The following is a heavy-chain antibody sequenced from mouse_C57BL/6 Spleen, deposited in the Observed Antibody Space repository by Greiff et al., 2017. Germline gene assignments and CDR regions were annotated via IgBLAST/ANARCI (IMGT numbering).Heavy chain of an antibody. V-gene: IGHV1-39*01. D-gene: IGHD4-1*01. CDR3: ARGKLRRGYFDY. CDR2: INPNYGTT. J-gene: IGHJ2*01. CDR1: GYSFTDYN. Sequence: EVKLQESGPALVKPGASVKISCKASGYSFTDYNMNWVKQSNGKSLEWIGEINPNYGTTSYNKKFKGKATLTVAQSSSTAYMPLNSLTSEDSAVYYCARGKLRRGYFDYWGQGTTLTVSS.